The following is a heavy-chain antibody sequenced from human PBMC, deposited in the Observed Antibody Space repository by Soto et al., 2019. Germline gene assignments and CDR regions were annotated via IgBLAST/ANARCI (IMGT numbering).Heavy chain of an antibody. D-gene: IGHD3-10*01. J-gene: IGHJ5*02. V-gene: IGHV4-38-2*01. CDR3: ARANYGSGSYYNVYFPHNWFDP. CDR2: IYYSGST. CDR1: GYSISSGYY. Sequence: SETLSLTCAVSGYSISSGYYWGWIRQPPGKGLEWIGYIYYSGSTYYNPSLKSRVTISVDTSKNQFSLKLSSVTAADTAVYYCARANYGSGSYYNVYFPHNWFDPWGQETLVTVSS.